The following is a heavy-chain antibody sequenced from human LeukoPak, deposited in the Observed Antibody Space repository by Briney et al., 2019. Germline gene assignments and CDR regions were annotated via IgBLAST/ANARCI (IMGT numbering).Heavy chain of an antibody. CDR2: ISSSSSTI. CDR1: GFTFSSYS. J-gene: IGHJ4*02. Sequence: GGSLRLSCAASGFTFSSYSMNWVRQAPGKGLEWVSYISSSSSTIYYADSAKGRFTISRDNAKNSLYLQMNSLRAEDTAVYYCARDQVVTTVTTTFDYWGQGTLVTVSS. V-gene: IGHV3-48*01. CDR3: ARDQVVTTVTTTFDY. D-gene: IGHD4-11*01.